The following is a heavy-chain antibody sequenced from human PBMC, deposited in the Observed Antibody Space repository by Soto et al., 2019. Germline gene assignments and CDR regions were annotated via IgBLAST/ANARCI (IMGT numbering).Heavy chain of an antibody. CDR3: ARDQGYHYDS. CDR1: GGSISSGNDY. D-gene: IGHD2-15*01. V-gene: IGHV4-30-4*08. Sequence: QVQLQESGPGLVKPSQTVSLTCTVSGGSISSGNDYWSWIRQPPGKGLEWIGYIHYGGNTNYNPSLKSRLTMSLDTSKNPFSLKLSSVTAADTAVYYCARDQGYHYDSWGQGILVTVSS. J-gene: IGHJ5*01. CDR2: IHYGGNT.